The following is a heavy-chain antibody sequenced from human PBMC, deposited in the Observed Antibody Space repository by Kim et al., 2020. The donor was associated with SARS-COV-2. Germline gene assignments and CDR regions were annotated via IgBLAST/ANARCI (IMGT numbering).Heavy chain of an antibody. V-gene: IGHV1-8*01. CDR3: ARNSVVSRYIDF. D-gene: IGHD2-15*01. J-gene: IGHJ4*02. CDR1: GYTFTSYD. Sequence: ASVKVSCKASGYTFTSYDINWVRQASGQGLEWMGWMNPNIGNTGSAQKFQGRVTMTRNTSTSTAYMELSSLRPEDTAVYYCARNSVVSRYIDFWGQGTLVTVSS. CDR2: MNPNIGNT.